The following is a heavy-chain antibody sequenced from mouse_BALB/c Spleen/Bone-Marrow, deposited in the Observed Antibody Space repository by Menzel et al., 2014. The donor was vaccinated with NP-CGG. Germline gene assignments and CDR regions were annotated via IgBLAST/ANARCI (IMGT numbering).Heavy chain of an antibody. J-gene: IGHJ4*01. V-gene: IGHV1-7*01. Sequence: VQLQQSGAELAKPGASVKMSCKASGYTFTTYWMHWVKQRPGQGLEWIGYINPRTAYTDYNQKFEDNATSTADKSSSTAYMQLSSLTSEDSAVYYCARDLDYWGQGTSVTVSS. CDR3: ARDLDY. CDR1: GYTFTTYW. CDR2: INPRTAYT.